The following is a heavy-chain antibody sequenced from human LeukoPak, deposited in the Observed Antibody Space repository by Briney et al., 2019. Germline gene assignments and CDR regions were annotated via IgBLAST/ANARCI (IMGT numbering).Heavy chain of an antibody. CDR1: GFTFSSYW. D-gene: IGHD3-10*01. V-gene: IGHV3-74*01. CDR2: INSDGSST. Sequence: GGSLRLTCAASGFTFSSYWMHWVRQAPGKGLVWVSRINSDGSSTSYADSVKGRFTISRDNAKNTLYLQMNSLRAEDTAVYYCARDAADYGSRYYYMDVWGKGTTVTVSS. J-gene: IGHJ6*03. CDR3: ARDAADYGSRYYYMDV.